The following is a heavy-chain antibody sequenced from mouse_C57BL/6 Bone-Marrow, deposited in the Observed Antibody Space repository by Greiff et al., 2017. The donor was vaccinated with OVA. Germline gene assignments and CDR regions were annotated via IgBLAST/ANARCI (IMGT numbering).Heavy chain of an antibody. Sequence: EVQGVESGGGLVQPKGSSKLSCAASGFSFNTYAMNWVRQAPGKGLEWVARIRSKSNNYATYYADSVKDRFTISRDDSESMLYLQMNNLKTEDTAMYYCVRHDVYWYFDVWGTGTTVTVSS. CDR2: IRSKSNNYAT. CDR1: GFSFNTYA. V-gene: IGHV10-1*01. D-gene: IGHD2-3*01. J-gene: IGHJ1*03. CDR3: VRHDVYWYFDV.